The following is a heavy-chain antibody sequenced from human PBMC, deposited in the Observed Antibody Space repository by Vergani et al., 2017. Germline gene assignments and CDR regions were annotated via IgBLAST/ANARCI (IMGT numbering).Heavy chain of an antibody. CDR1: GFTFSRYA. D-gene: IGHD3-22*01. Sequence: EVQLLESGGGLVQPGGSLRLSCAASGFTFSRYAMSWVRQAPGKGLEWVSAISGSGGSTYYADSVKGRFTISRDNSKNTLYLQMNSLGAEDTAVYYCAKDYYDSSGYYCDYWGQGTLVTVSS. CDR2: ISGSGGST. J-gene: IGHJ4*02. V-gene: IGHV3-23*01. CDR3: AKDYYDSSGYYCDY.